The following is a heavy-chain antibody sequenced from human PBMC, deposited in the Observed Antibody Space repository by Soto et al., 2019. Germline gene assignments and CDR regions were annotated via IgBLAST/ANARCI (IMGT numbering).Heavy chain of an antibody. V-gene: IGHV3-23*01. J-gene: IGHJ3*02. CDR1: GFTFSSYA. CDR2: ISGSGGST. Sequence: GSLRLSCAASGFTFSSYAMSWVRQAPGKGLEWVSAISGSGGSTYYADSVKGRFTISRDNSKNTLYLQMNSLRAEDTAVYYCAKVGPSAYYYDSSGYFIGAFDIWGQGTMVTVSS. D-gene: IGHD3-22*01. CDR3: AKVGPSAYYYDSSGYFIGAFDI.